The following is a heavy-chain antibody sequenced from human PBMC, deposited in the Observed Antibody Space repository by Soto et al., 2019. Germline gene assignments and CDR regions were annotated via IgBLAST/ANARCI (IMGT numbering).Heavy chain of an antibody. CDR3: ARFTGGSYHTYYFYYGMDV. J-gene: IGHJ6*02. CDR1: GYTFTSYG. CDR2: ISAYNGNT. Sequence: ASVKVSCKASGYTFTSYGISWVRQAPGQGLDWMGWISAYNGNTKYAQDLQGRVTTTTDTSTSTAYTELRSLRSDDTAVYYCARFTGGSYHTYYFYYGMDVWAQGTKVTVSS. V-gene: IGHV1-18*04. D-gene: IGHD2-15*01.